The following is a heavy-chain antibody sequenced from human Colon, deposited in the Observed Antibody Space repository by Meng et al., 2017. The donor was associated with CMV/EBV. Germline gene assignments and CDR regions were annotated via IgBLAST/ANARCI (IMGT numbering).Heavy chain of an antibody. V-gene: IGHV3-21*01. CDR3: ARGILAYCGGDCSSDFDY. CDR2: ISSSSSYI. D-gene: IGHD2-21*01. J-gene: IGHJ4*02. Sequence: GGSLRLSCATSGFNFITYTMTWVRQAPGKGLEWVSSISSSSSYIYYADSVKGRFTISRDNAKNSLYLQMNSLRAEDTAVYYCARGILAYCGGDCSSDFDYWGQGTLVTVSS. CDR1: GFNFITYT.